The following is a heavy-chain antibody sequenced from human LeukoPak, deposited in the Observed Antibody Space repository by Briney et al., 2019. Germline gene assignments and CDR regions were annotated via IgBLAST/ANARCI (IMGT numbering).Heavy chain of an antibody. Sequence: GGSLRLSCAASGFTFSDYYMDWVRQAPGKGLEWVGRTRNKAKSYTTEYAASVKGRFTVSRDDSRNLLSLQMNSLKTEDTAVYYCARAHRDSRAHHFFGYWGQGTLVTVSS. J-gene: IGHJ4*02. CDR3: ARAHRDSRAHHFFGY. V-gene: IGHV3-72*01. CDR1: GFTFSDYY. D-gene: IGHD3-22*01. CDR2: TRNKAKSYTT.